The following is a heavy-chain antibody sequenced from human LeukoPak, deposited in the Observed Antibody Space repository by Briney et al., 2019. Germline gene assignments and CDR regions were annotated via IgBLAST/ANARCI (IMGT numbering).Heavy chain of an antibody. J-gene: IGHJ4*02. D-gene: IGHD4-17*01. CDR2: IHTSGST. Sequence: SETLSLTCTVSGGSISSGSYYWSWIRQPAGKGLEWIGRIHTSGSTNYNPFFKSLVTISVDTSKNQFSRKLSSVTAADTAVYYCARENDYGDYENFDYCGQGTLVTVSS. CDR1: GGSISSGSYY. CDR3: ARENDYGDYENFDY. V-gene: IGHV4-61*02.